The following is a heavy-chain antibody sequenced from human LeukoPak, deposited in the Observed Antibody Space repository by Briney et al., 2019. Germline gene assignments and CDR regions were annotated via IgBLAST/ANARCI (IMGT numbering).Heavy chain of an antibody. CDR2: IKQDGSEK. CDR1: GFTFSSYW. CDR3: ARLTVEMATIIPRDAFDI. Sequence: GGSLRLSCAASGFTFSSYWMSWVRQAPRKGLEWVANIKQDGSEKYYVDSVKGRFTISRDNAKNSLYLQMNSLRAEDTAVYYCARLTVEMATIIPRDAFDIWGQGTMVTVSS. V-gene: IGHV3-7*01. J-gene: IGHJ3*02. D-gene: IGHD5-24*01.